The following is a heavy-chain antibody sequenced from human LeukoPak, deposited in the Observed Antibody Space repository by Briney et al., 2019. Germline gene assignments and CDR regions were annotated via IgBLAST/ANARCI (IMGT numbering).Heavy chain of an antibody. CDR1: GFTFSSYA. CDR2: ISYDGSSK. D-gene: IGHD6-19*01. V-gene: IGHV3-30*14. CDR3: AKGYSSGWHGGDAFDI. J-gene: IGHJ3*02. Sequence: GGSLRLSCAASGFTFSSYAMHWVRQAPGKGLEWVAVISYDGSSKYYADSVKGRFTISRDNSKNTLYLQMNSLRADDTAVYYCAKGYSSGWHGGDAFDIWGQGTMVTVSS.